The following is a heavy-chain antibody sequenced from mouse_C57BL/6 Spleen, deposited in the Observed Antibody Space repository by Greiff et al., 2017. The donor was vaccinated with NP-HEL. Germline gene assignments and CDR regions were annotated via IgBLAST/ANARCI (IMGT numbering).Heavy chain of an antibody. CDR1: GYTFTSYW. V-gene: IGHV1-59*01. CDR3: ARCDDGYYVGYFDV. D-gene: IGHD2-3*01. CDR2: IDPSDSYT. Sequence: VKLQESGAELVRPGTSVKLSCKASGYTFTSYWMHWVKQRPGQGLEWIGVIDPSDSYTNYNQKFKGKATLTVDTSSSTAYMQLSSLTSEDSAVYYCARCDDGYYVGYFDVWGTGTTVTVSP. J-gene: IGHJ1*03.